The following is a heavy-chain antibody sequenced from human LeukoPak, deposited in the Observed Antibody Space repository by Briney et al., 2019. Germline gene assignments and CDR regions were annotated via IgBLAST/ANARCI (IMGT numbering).Heavy chain of an antibody. CDR1: GFSFSSYG. D-gene: IGHD2-2*01. J-gene: IGHJ4*02. Sequence: GGALRLSCAASGFSFSSYGMHWVRQAPGKGLERGAVIWYDGSNKYYADSVKGRFTISRDNSKNTLYLQMNSLRAEDTAVYYCAREGGSCSSTSCYLDYWGQGTLVTVSS. CDR2: IWYDGSNK. V-gene: IGHV3-33*01. CDR3: AREGGSCSSTSCYLDY.